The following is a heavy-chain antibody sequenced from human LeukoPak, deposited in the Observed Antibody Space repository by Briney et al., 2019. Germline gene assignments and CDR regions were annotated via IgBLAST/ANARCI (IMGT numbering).Heavy chain of an antibody. D-gene: IGHD6-13*01. Sequence: SVKVSCKASGGTFSSYAISWVRQAPGQGLEWMGGSIPIFDTANYAQKFQGRVTITTDESTSTAYMELSSLRSEDTAVYYCAREGRIAAAGTGLDYWGQGTLVTVSS. V-gene: IGHV1-69*05. CDR1: GGTFSSYA. CDR3: AREGRIAAAGTGLDY. J-gene: IGHJ4*02. CDR2: SIPIFDTA.